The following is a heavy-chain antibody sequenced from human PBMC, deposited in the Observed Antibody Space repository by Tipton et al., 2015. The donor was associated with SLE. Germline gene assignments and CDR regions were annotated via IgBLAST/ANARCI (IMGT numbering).Heavy chain of an antibody. CDR3: ARKDAFDF. V-gene: IGHV3-30*04. Sequence: SLRLSCAASGFIFSSYAMHWVRQAPGKGLEWVAVISYDGSNKYYADSVKGRFTISRDNSKKTLYLQMNSLRPEDTAVYYCARKDAFDFWGQGTTVIVSS. CDR1: GFIFSSYA. J-gene: IGHJ3*01. CDR2: ISYDGSNK.